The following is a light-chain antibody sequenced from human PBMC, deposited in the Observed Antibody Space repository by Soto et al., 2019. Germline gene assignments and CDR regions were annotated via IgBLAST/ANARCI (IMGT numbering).Light chain of an antibody. CDR3: QKYNSAPRT. V-gene: IGKV1-27*01. Sequence: DIQMTQSPSSLSASVGDRVTINCRASQGISNYLAWYQQKPGEVPKLLIYAASTLQSGVPSRFSGSGSGTDFTLTISSLQPEDVATYYCQKYNSAPRTFGQGTKVELK. J-gene: IGKJ1*01. CDR1: QGISNY. CDR2: AAS.